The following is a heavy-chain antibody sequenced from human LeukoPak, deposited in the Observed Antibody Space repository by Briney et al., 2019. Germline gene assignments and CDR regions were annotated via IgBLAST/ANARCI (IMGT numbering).Heavy chain of an antibody. Sequence: GGTLRLSCAASGFTFSNYGMSWGRQAPGKGLEWVSATSRSGGSTFYADSVKGRFTISRDNSKNTLYLQMNSLRAEDAAVYFCAKAPVTSCRGAYCYPFDSWGQGTLVTVSS. CDR1: GFTFSNYG. V-gene: IGHV3-23*01. CDR3: AKAPVTSCRGAYCYPFDS. J-gene: IGHJ4*02. D-gene: IGHD2-21*01. CDR2: TSRSGGST.